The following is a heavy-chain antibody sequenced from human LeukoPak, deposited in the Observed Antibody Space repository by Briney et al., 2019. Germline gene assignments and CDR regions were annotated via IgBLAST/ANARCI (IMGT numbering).Heavy chain of an antibody. CDR3: ARGGPTVTTHNWFDP. V-gene: IGHV1-8*01. CDR2: MNPDSGNT. Sequence: ASVKVSCKASGYTFTSYDINWVRQATGQGLEWMGWMNPDSGNTGYAQKFQGRVTMTRNTSISTVYMELSSLRSEDTAVYYCARGGPTVTTHNWFDPWGKGTLVTVSS. D-gene: IGHD4-17*01. CDR1: GYTFTSYD. J-gene: IGHJ5*02.